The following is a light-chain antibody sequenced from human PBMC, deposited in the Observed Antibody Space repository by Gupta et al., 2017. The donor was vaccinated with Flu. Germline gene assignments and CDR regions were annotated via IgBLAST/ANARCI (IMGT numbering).Light chain of an antibody. CDR1: QRVSSSH. Sequence: EIAALSCRASQRVSSSHLVWYQQKPGQAPRLLLYDASSRATGIPDRFSGSGSGTDFTLTISRLEPADFAVYYCQQYETSPLTFGGGTKVEIK. V-gene: IGKV3-20*01. CDR3: QQYETSPLT. J-gene: IGKJ4*01. CDR2: DAS.